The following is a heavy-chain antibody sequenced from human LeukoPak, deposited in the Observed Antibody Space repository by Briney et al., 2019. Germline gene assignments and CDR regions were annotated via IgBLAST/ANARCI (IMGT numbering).Heavy chain of an antibody. J-gene: IGHJ3*02. CDR3: ARDGRIRGYCSSSCHSVDAFDI. Sequence: SETLSLTCAVSDVSFTNYYWTWIRQSPGKGLEWLGEISHTGNTHYNPSLKSRVTVSVDISADMSTTRVSLNLKSVTAADMAIYYCARDGRIRGYCSSSCHSVDAFDIWGQGTMVTVSS. V-gene: IGHV4-34*01. CDR1: DVSFTNYY. D-gene: IGHD2-2*01. CDR2: ISHTGNT.